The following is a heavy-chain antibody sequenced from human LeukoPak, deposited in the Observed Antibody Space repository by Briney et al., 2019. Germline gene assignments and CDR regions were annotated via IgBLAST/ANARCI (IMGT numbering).Heavy chain of an antibody. CDR2: ISGSGGST. CDR1: GFTFSSYA. V-gene: IGHV3-23*01. CDR3: AKLYDYVWGSYRLEEDFDY. D-gene: IGHD3-16*02. Sequence: GGSLRLSCAASGFTFSSYAMSWVRQAPGKGLEWVSAISGSGGSTYYADSVKGRFTISRDNSKNTLYLQMNSLRAEDTAVYYCAKLYDYVWGSYRLEEDFDYWGQGTLVTVSS. J-gene: IGHJ4*02.